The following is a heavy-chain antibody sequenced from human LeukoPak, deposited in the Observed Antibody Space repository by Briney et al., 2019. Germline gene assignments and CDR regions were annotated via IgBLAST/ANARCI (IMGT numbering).Heavy chain of an antibody. D-gene: IGHD3-3*01. CDR2: ISGSGGST. J-gene: IGHJ6*03. V-gene: IGHV3-23*01. Sequence: GGSLRLSCAASGFTFSSYAMIWFRQAPGEGLEWVSAISGSGGSTYYADSVKGRFTISRDNSKNTLYLQMNSLRAEDTAVYYCAKDYEFLEWLPNYYYYYMDVWGKGTTVTVSS. CDR3: AKDYEFLEWLPNYYYYYMDV. CDR1: GFTFSSYA.